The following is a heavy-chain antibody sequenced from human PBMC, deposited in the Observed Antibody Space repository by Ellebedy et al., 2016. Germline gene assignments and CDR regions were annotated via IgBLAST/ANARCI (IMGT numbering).Heavy chain of an antibody. Sequence: GGSLRLXXAASGFTFTRFAMTWVRQAPGRELDWVSTIATGGDTYYADSVKGRFTISRDNSKNTLYLQMSSLRAEDTAVYYCVRGGWGTISDYWGQGTLVAVSS. V-gene: IGHV3-23*01. CDR1: GFTFTRFA. J-gene: IGHJ4*02. CDR2: IATGGDT. CDR3: VRGGWGTISDY. D-gene: IGHD3-16*01.